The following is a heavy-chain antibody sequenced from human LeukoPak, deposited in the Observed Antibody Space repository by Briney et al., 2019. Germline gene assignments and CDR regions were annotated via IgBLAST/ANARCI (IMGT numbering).Heavy chain of an antibody. CDR1: GYTFTSYG. CDR2: IIPIFGTA. Sequence: GASVKVSCKASGYTFTSYGISWVRQAPGQGLEWMGGIIPIFGTANYAQKFQGRVTITADESTSTAYMELSSLRSEDTAVYYCAREILRYFDWAGYGMDVWGKGTTVTVSS. J-gene: IGHJ6*04. D-gene: IGHD3-9*01. V-gene: IGHV1-69*13. CDR3: AREILRYFDWAGYGMDV.